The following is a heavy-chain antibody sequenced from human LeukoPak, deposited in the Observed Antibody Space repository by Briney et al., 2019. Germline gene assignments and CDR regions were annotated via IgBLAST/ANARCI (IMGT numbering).Heavy chain of an antibody. D-gene: IGHD2-2*01. CDR1: EFTVSSNY. CDR2: IYSGGST. CDR3: AKVIDCSSTSCYLPFYYFDY. Sequence: GGSLRLSCAASEFTVSSNYMSWVRQAPGKGLEWVSLIYSGGSTYYADSVKGRFTISRDNSKNTLYLQMNSLRAEDTAVYYCAKVIDCSSTSCYLPFYYFDYWGQGTLVTVSS. V-gene: IGHV3-53*01. J-gene: IGHJ4*02.